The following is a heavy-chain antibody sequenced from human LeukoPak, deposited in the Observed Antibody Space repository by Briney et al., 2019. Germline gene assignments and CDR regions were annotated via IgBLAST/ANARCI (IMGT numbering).Heavy chain of an antibody. V-gene: IGHV1-69*13. D-gene: IGHD6-13*01. CDR2: IIPIFGTA. CDR1: GGTFSSYA. CDR3: ARDNVAAAGLYYFDC. J-gene: IGHJ4*02. Sequence: ASVKVSCKASGGTFSSYAISWVRQAPGQGLEWMGGIIPIFGTANYAQKFQGRVTITADESTSTAYMELSSLRSEDTAVYYCARDNVAAAGLYYFDCWGQGTLVTVSS.